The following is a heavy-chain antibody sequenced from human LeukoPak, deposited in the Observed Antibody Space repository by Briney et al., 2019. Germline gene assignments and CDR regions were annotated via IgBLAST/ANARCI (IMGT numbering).Heavy chain of an antibody. J-gene: IGHJ4*02. Sequence: GGSLRLSCAASGFTVSSHYMSWVRQAPGKGLEWVSVIYSGGSTYYADSVKGRFTISRDNSKNTLYLQMNSLRAEDTAVYYCARTSTGPLDYWGQGTLVTVSS. CDR1: GFTVSSHY. CDR3: ARTSTGPLDY. CDR2: IYSGGST. V-gene: IGHV3-53*01.